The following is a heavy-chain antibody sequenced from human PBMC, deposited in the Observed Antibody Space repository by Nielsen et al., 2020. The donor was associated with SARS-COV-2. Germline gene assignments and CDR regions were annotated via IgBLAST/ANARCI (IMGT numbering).Heavy chain of an antibody. V-gene: IGHV4-31*03. CDR3: VRDTLAHGLDV. Sequence: SETLSLTCSVSGDSIRNSRYYWTWVRQPPGRGPEWIGNIHYTGSANYSPSLKSRLSMSLEASRNQFSLSVNSMTAADPADYYCVRDTLAHGLDVWGQGITVTVSS. J-gene: IGHJ6*02. CDR1: GDSIRNSRYY. CDR2: IHYTGSA.